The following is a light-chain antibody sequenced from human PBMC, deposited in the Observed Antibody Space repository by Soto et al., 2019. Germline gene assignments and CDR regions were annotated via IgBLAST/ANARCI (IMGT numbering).Light chain of an antibody. Sequence: QSALTQPASVSGSPGQSITISCTGTSSDVGGYNYVSWYQQHPGKVPKLMIYEVSNRPSGVSNRFSGSKSGNTASLTISGLQAEDEADYYCSSYTSSSTLVVFGGGTKLT. CDR3: SSYTSSSTLVV. CDR2: EVS. J-gene: IGLJ2*01. CDR1: SSDVGGYNY. V-gene: IGLV2-14*01.